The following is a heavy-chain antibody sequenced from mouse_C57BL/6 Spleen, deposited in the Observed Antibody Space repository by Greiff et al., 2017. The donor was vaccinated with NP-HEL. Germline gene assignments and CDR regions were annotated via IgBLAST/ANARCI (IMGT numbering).Heavy chain of an antibody. D-gene: IGHD1-1*01. CDR2: IHPNSGST. CDR3: ARWILRYAMDY. Sequence: QVHVKQSGAELVKPGASVKLSCKASGYTFTSYWMHWVKQRPGQGLEWIGMIHPNSGSTNYNEKFKSKATLTVDKSSSTAYMQLSSLTSEDSAVYYCARWILRYAMDYWGQGTSVTVSS. J-gene: IGHJ4*01. V-gene: IGHV1-64*01. CDR1: GYTFTSYW.